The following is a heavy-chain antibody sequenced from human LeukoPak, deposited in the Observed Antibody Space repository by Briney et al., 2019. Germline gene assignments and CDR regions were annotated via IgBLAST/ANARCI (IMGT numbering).Heavy chain of an antibody. V-gene: IGHV5-51*01. CDR1: GHSFTNHW. CDR2: ICPGDSDT. D-gene: IGHD1-14*01. CDR3: AKGRTRDTEFDY. J-gene: IGHJ4*02. Sequence: GESLKISCEASGHSFTNHWIGWVRQMPGKGLEWMGIICPGDSDTRYSPSFQGQVTISADKSISTAYLQWSSLKASDTAMYYCAKGRTRDTEFDYWGQGTLVTVSS.